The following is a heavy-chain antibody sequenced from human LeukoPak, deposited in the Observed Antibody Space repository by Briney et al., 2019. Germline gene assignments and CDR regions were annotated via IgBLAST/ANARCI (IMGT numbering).Heavy chain of an antibody. Sequence: QSGGSLRLSCAASGFTFSSYIMSWVRQAPGKGLEWVSGITSGGVTTYYADSVKGRFTISRDNSKSTLYLQMNSLRAEDTAIYYCMKGSFVGGPGTLVTVSS. J-gene: IGHJ4*02. CDR1: GFTFSSYI. V-gene: IGHV3-23*01. D-gene: IGHD2/OR15-2a*01. CDR2: ITSGGVTT. CDR3: MKGSFV.